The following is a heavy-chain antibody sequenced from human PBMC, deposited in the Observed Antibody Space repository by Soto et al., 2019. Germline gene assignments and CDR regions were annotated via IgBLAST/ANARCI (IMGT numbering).Heavy chain of an antibody. CDR2: SFSSGGA. CDR1: GFTLDKYT. D-gene: IGHD3-9*01. J-gene: IGHJ4*02. CDR3: ARDREPDGIWTFGS. Sequence: GGSLRLSCASFGFTLDKYTMGLVRQAPGKGLEWVAESFSSGGAQYADSVKGRFTISRDNSRNMVFLQMNGLRVEDTALYYCARDREPDGIWTFGSWGQGALVTVSS. V-gene: IGHV3-53*01.